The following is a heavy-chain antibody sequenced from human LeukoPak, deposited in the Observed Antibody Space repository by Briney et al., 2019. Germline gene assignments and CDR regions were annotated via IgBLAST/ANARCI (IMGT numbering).Heavy chain of an antibody. CDR1: GGSISSGSYY. V-gene: IGHV4-61*02. Sequence: SQTLSLTCTVSGGSISSGSYYWSWIRQPAGRGLEWIGRIYTSGSTNYNPSLKSRVTISVDTSKNQFSLKLSSVTAADTAVYYCARVTGGIAVAGTLFWSDPWGQGTLVTVSS. CDR2: IYTSGST. D-gene: IGHD6-19*01. CDR3: ARVTGGIAVAGTLFWSDP. J-gene: IGHJ5*02.